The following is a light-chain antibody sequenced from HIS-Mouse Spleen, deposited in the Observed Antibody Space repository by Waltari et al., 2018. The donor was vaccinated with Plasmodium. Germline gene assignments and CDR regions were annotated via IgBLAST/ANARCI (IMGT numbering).Light chain of an antibody. Sequence: QSALTQPASVSGSPGQSITISCTGTSSDVGSYNLVSWYQQHPGQAPKLMIYEGSKRPSGVSNRFSGSKSGNTASLTISGLQAEDEADYYCCSYAGSSTHVVFGGGIKLTVL. CDR2: EGS. V-gene: IGLV2-23*01. CDR3: CSYAGSSTHVV. J-gene: IGLJ2*01. CDR1: SSDVGSYNL.